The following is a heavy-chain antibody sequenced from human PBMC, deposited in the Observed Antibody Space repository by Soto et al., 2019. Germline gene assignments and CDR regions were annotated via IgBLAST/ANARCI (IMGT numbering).Heavy chain of an antibody. V-gene: IGHV4-31*03. J-gene: IGHJ5*02. D-gene: IGHD6-6*01. CDR2: IYYSGST. Sequence: SETLSLTCTVSGGSISSGGYYWSWIRQHPGKGLEWIGYIYYSGSTYYNPSLKSRVTISVDTSKNQFSLKLSSVTAADTAVYYCARGYVYSSFSFDPWGQGTLVTVYS. CDR1: GGSISSGGYY. CDR3: ARGYVYSSFSFDP.